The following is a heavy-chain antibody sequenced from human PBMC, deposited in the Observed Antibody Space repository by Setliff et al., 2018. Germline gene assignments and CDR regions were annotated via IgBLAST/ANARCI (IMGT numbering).Heavy chain of an antibody. J-gene: IGHJ5*02. Sequence: PSETLSLTCIVSGGSISTYYWSWIRRPAGKGLEWIGRVFVSGSTNYNPSLKSRVTMSVDTSKNQFSLKLTSVTAADTAMYYCARDTSSDWAAWFDPWSQGILVTVSS. CDR3: ARDTSSDWAAWFDP. CDR1: GGSISTYY. D-gene: IGHD6-19*01. V-gene: IGHV4-4*07. CDR2: VFVSGST.